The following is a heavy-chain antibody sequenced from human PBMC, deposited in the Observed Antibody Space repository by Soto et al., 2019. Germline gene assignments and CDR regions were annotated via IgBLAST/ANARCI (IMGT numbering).Heavy chain of an antibody. V-gene: IGHV3-30-3*01. J-gene: IGHJ6*02. CDR2: ISYDGNNK. CDR3: ARDHGMFLSYYYYGMDV. CDR1: GFTFSRFS. D-gene: IGHD3-10*02. Sequence: GGSLRLSCAASGFTFSRFSMHWVRQAPGKGLAWVAVISYDGNNKHFAESVKGRFSISRDDSKNTVYLEMNNLRGDDSAVYYCARDHGMFLSYYYYGMDVWGQGTTVTVSS.